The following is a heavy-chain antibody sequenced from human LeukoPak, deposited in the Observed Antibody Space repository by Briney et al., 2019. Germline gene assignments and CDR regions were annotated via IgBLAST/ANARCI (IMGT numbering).Heavy chain of an antibody. CDR1: GYTFTGCY. CDR2: INPNSGGT. Sequence: ASVKVSCKASGYTFTGCYMHWVRQAPGQGLEWMGWINPNSGGTNYAQKFQGRVTMTRDTSISTAYMELSRLRSDDTAVYYCAREWSGSGYYPSNWFDPWGQGTLVTVSS. D-gene: IGHD3-22*01. J-gene: IGHJ5*02. V-gene: IGHV1-2*02. CDR3: AREWSGSGYYPSNWFDP.